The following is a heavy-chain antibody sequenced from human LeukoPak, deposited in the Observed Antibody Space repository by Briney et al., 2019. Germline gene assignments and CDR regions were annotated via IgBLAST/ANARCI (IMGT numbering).Heavy chain of an antibody. D-gene: IGHD3-22*01. V-gene: IGHV3-23*01. CDR1: GFSFSSYG. CDR3: AKCLLPGTQHYGSSGYNFDY. J-gene: IGHJ4*02. Sequence: GGSLRLSCAASGFSFSSYGMSWVRQAPGKGLEWVSSISGSGGSSYYADSVKGRFTISRDNSKNTLYLQMNSLRAEDTALYYCAKCLLPGTQHYGSSGYNFDYWGQGTLVTVSS. CDR2: ISGSGGSS.